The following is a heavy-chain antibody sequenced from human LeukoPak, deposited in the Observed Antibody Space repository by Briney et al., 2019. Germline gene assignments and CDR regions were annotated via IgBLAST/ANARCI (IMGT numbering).Heavy chain of an antibody. CDR1: GFTFSSYW. Sequence: GGSLRLSCGASGFTFSSYWMSWARQAPGKGLEWVSIIYSGGSTFYADSVKGRFTISRDNSKNTLYLQMNSLRAEDTAVYYCARGGSYLSAFDIWGQGTMVTVSS. J-gene: IGHJ3*02. D-gene: IGHD1-26*01. CDR2: IYSGGST. V-gene: IGHV3-53*01. CDR3: ARGGSYLSAFDI.